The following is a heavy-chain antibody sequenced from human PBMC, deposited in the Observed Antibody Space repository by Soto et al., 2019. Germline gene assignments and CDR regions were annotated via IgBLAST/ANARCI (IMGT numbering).Heavy chain of an antibody. CDR3: ARVELETATTVVDAFDI. J-gene: IGHJ3*02. CDR1: GGFVTSGSYY. D-gene: IGHD1-1*01. CDR2: MSHSGGT. Sequence: QVQLQQWGAGLLKPSETLSLTCAVYGGFVTSGSYYWSWIRQPPGKGLEWIGEMSHSGGTHFNPPLKARVTISVDTTKNQFTLKMSSVTAAATALYSCARVELETATTVVDAFDIWGPGTMVTVSS. V-gene: IGHV4-34*01.